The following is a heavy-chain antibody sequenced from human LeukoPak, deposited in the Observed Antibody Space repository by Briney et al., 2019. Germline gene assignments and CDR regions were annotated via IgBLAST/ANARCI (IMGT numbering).Heavy chain of an antibody. CDR2: INYDGGST. CDR1: GFTFSTYA. V-gene: IGHV3-64D*06. Sequence: GGSLRLSCSASGFTFSTYAMHWVRQASGKGLEYVSDINYDGGSTYYADSVKGRFTISRDNSKNTLYLQMSSLRSEDTAVYFCVKDRGGIQRDFDYWGQGTLVTVSS. D-gene: IGHD5-18*01. CDR3: VKDRGGIQRDFDY. J-gene: IGHJ4*02.